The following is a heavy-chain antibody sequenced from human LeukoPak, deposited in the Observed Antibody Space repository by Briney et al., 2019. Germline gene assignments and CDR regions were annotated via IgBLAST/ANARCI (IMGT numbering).Heavy chain of an antibody. D-gene: IGHD6-6*01. V-gene: IGHV3-69-1*02. CDR2: ITRSGDI. CDR3: ARESGYSSSSYHYYYYMDV. CDR1: GFTFSGYN. Sequence: GGSLRLSCAASGFTFSGYNINWIRQAPGEGLEWVSSITRSGDIFYADSVKGRFTISRDNAGNSLSLQMNSLRAGDTAVYFCARESGYSSSSYHYYYYMDVWGKGTTVTVSS. J-gene: IGHJ6*03.